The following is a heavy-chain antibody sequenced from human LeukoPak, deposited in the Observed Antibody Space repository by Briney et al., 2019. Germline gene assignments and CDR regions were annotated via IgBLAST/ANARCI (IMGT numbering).Heavy chain of an antibody. V-gene: IGHV1-69*13. J-gene: IGHJ3*02. CDR3: ATSDVCRSSYCYMRHDSFDI. Sequence: GASVKVSCKASGGTFSSFAISWVRQAPGQGLAWMGGIIPLFNTTNYAQKFQGRVTITADEFTSTAYMELSSLTSEDTAVYYCATSDVCRSSYCYMRHDSFDIWGQGTMVTVSS. D-gene: IGHD2-2*02. CDR1: GGTFSSFA. CDR2: IIPLFNTT.